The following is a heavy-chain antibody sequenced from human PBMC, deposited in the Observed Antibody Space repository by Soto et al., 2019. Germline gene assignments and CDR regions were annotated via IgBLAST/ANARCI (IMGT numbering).Heavy chain of an antibody. Sequence: QVQLQESGPGLVKPSETLSLTCTVSGGSISNYYWCWIRQPPGKGLEWIGYIYYSGTTNYNPYLESRVTISVDTSKNQFSLRLSSVTAADTAIYYCARDTNGGGIWGQGTMVTVSS. V-gene: IGHV4-59*13. D-gene: IGHD4-17*01. CDR2: IYYSGTT. CDR1: GGSISNYY. J-gene: IGHJ3*02. CDR3: ARDTNGGGI.